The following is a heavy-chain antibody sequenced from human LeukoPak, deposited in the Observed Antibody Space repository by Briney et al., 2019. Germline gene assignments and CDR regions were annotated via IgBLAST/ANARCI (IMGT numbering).Heavy chain of an antibody. CDR2: INPSGSST. Sequence: ASVKVSCKASGYSFTSHYMHWVRQAPGQGLEWLGLINPSGSSTLYAQRFQGRVTMTRDMSTTTDYMELSSLRAEDTAVYYCAKDSYGGSGYWGQGTLVTVSS. CDR3: AKDSYGGSGY. D-gene: IGHD3-10*01. V-gene: IGHV1-46*01. CDR1: GYSFTSHY. J-gene: IGHJ4*02.